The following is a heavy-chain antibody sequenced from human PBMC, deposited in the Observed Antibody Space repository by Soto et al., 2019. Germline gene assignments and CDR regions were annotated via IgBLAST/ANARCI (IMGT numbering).Heavy chain of an antibody. CDR3: ARIRGYSYGFXY. J-gene: IGHJ4*02. CDR2: IYYSGST. V-gene: IGHV4-59*01. CDR1: GGSISSYY. Sequence: PSETLSLTCTVSGGSISSYYWSWIRQPPGKGLEWIGYIYYSGSTNHNPSLKSRVTISVDTSKNQFSLKLSSVTAADTAVYYCARIRGYSYGFXYWGQGTLVTVSS. D-gene: IGHD5-18*01.